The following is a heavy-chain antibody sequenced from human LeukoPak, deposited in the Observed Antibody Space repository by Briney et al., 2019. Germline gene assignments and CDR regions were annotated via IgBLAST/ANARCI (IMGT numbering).Heavy chain of an antibody. V-gene: IGHV3-23*01. CDR3: AKSCCSTSSCYDGFDC. D-gene: IGHD2-2*01. CDR2: ISGSGGST. CDR1: GFTFSSYA. Sequence: PGGSLRLSCAASGFTFSSYAMSWVRQVPGKGLEWVSVISGSGGSTYYADSVKGRFAISRDNSKNTLYLQVNSLRAEDTAVYYCAKSCCSTSSCYDGFDCWGQGTLVTVSP. J-gene: IGHJ4*02.